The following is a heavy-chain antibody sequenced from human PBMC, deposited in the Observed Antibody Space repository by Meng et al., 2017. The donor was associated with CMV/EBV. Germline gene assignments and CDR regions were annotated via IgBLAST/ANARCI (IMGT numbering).Heavy chain of an antibody. CDR1: EFIFSNYW. Sequence: GESLKISCAASEFIFSNYWMSWVRQAPGKGLEWVANINLDGSEKYSVDSVKGRFTISRVNGKNLLFLQMNSLRAEDSAVYYCVRDVGGRGYSADWGQGTLVTVSS. J-gene: IGHJ1*01. CDR3: VRDVGGRGYSAD. V-gene: IGHV3-7*01. D-gene: IGHD5-12*01. CDR2: INLDGSEK.